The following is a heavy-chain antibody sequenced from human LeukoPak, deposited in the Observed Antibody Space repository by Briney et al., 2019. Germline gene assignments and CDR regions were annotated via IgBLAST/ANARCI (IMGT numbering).Heavy chain of an antibody. D-gene: IGHD3-3*01. CDR1: GGSINNSY. Sequence: SETLSLTCTVSGGSINNSYWTWIRQPPGKGLEWIGHIYYSGSTNYNPSLKSRVTISVDTSKNQFSLKLSSVTAADTAVYYCARWGGYYDFWSGYKGGYYYYMDVWGKGTTVTVSS. V-gene: IGHV4-59*01. J-gene: IGHJ6*03. CDR2: IYYSGST. CDR3: ARWGGYYDFWSGYKGGYYYYMDV.